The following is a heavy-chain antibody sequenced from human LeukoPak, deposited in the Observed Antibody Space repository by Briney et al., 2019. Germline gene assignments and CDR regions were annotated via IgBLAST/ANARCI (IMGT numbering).Heavy chain of an antibody. Sequence: GASVKVSCKASGGTFSSYAISWVRQAPGQGLEWMGGIIPIFGTANYAQKFQGRVTITADESTSTAYMELSSLRSEDTAVYYCASVYCSGGSCYCAYWGQGTLVTVSS. CDR1: GGTFSSYA. J-gene: IGHJ4*02. CDR3: ASVYCSGGSCYCAY. CDR2: IIPIFGTA. V-gene: IGHV1-69*13. D-gene: IGHD2-15*01.